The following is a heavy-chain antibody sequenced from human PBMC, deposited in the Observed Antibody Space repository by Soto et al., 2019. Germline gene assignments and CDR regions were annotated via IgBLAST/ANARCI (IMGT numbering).Heavy chain of an antibody. CDR1: GYTFTSSD. J-gene: IGHJ5*02. Sequence: ASVKVSCKASGYTFTSSDINWVRQATGQGLEWMGWMNPNSGNTGYAQKFQGRVTMTRNTSISTAYMELSSLRSEDTAVYYCARGRYSSSWDNWFDPWGQGTLVTVSS. CDR3: ARGRYSSSWDNWFDP. V-gene: IGHV1-8*01. CDR2: MNPNSGNT. D-gene: IGHD6-13*01.